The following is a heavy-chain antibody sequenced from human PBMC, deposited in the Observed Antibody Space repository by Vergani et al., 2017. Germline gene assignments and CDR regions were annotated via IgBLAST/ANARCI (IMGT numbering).Heavy chain of an antibody. Sequence: QVQLVQSGAEVKKPGSSVKVSCKASGGTFSSYAISWVRQAPGQGLEWMGRISAYNGNTNYAQKLQGRVTMTTDTSTSTAYMELRSLRSDDTAVYYCAREQWLPIDYFDDGSQGTLVTVSS. CDR2: ISAYNGNT. CDR3: AREQWLPIDYFDD. J-gene: IGHJ4*02. V-gene: IGHV1-18*01. D-gene: IGHD6-19*01. CDR1: GGTFSSYA.